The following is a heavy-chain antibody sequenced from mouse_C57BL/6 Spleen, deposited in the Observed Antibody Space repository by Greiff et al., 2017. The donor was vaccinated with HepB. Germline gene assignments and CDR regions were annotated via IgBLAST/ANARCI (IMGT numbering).Heavy chain of an antibody. V-gene: IGHV5-4*01. CDR3: ARDYYGNYDYFDY. D-gene: IGHD2-1*01. Sequence: EVMLVESGGGLVKPGGSLKLSCAASGFTFSSYAMSWVRQTPEKRLEWVATISDGGSYTYYPDNVKGRFTISRDNAKNNLYLQMSHLKSEDTAMYYCARDYYGNYDYFDYWGQGTTLTVSP. CDR1: GFTFSSYA. J-gene: IGHJ2*01. CDR2: ISDGGSYT.